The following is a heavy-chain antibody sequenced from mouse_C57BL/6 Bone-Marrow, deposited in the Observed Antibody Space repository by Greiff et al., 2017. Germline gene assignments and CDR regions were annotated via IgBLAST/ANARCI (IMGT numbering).Heavy chain of an antibody. CDR2: IDPSDSYT. D-gene: IGHD2-5*01. CDR1: GYTFTSYW. V-gene: IGHV1-69*01. Sequence: VQLKQPGAELVMPGASVKLSCKASGYTFTSYWMNWVKQRPGQGLEWIGEIDPSDSYTNYTQKFKGKSTLTVDKSSSTASMQLSSLTSEDSAVFYCASRSNYGSWFAYWGQGTLVTVSA. J-gene: IGHJ3*01. CDR3: ASRSNYGSWFAY.